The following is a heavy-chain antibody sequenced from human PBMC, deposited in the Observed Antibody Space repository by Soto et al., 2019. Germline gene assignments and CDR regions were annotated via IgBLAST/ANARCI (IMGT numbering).Heavy chain of an antibody. V-gene: IGHV3-23*01. CDR3: ATSDTAMVLAEFDY. CDR2: ISGSGGST. Sequence: PGGSLRLSWAASGFTFSSYARSWVRQAQGKGLERVSAISGSGGSTYYADSVKGRFTISRDNSKNTLYLQMNSLRAEDTAVYYCATSDTAMVLAEFDYWGQGTLVTVSS. J-gene: IGHJ4*02. D-gene: IGHD5-18*01. CDR1: GFTFSSYA.